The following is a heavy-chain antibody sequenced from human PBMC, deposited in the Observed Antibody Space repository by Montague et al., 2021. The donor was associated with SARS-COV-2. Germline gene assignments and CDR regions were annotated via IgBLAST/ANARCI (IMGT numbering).Heavy chain of an antibody. J-gene: IGHJ5*02. V-gene: IGHV2-5*02. CDR2: IYWDDDE. CDR3: APFGFDSRSYYTPHNWFDP. Sequence: PALVKPTQTLTLTCTLSGISLSTSGVGVAWTRQPPGKALEWLALIYWDDDERYSPSMRSRLTITKDTSENQVVLRMTNMDPMDTATYYCAPFGFDSRSYYTPHNWFDPWGQGILVTVSS. D-gene: IGHD3-10*01. CDR1: GISLSTSGVG.